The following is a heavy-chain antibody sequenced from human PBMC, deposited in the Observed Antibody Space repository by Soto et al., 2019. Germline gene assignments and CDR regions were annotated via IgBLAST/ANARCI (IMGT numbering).Heavy chain of an antibody. Sequence: GGSLRLSCAASGFTFDDYAMPWVRQPPGKGLEWVSGISWNSGSIGYADSVKGRFTISRDNAKNSLYLQMNSLRAEDTSFYFCAKEYCSSTSCYPGWFDPWGQGTLVTVSS. J-gene: IGHJ5*02. CDR2: ISWNSGSI. CDR3: AKEYCSSTSCYPGWFDP. V-gene: IGHV3-9*01. CDR1: GFTFDDYA. D-gene: IGHD2-2*01.